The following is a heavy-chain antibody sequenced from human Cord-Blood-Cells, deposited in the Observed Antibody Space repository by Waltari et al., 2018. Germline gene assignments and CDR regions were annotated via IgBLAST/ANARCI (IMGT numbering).Heavy chain of an antibody. CDR1: GFTFSSYG. D-gene: IGHD1-26*01. Sequence: QVQLVESGGGVVQPGRSLRLSCAASGFTFSSYGMHWVRQAPVKGLEWVAVISYDGSNKDYADAVKGRFTISRDNSKNTLYLQMNSLRAEDTAVYYCAKDRRSEAFDYWGQGTLVTVSS. J-gene: IGHJ4*02. CDR3: AKDRRSEAFDY. CDR2: ISYDGSNK. V-gene: IGHV3-30*18.